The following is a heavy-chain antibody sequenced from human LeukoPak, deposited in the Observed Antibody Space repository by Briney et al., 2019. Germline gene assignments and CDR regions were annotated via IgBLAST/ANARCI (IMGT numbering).Heavy chain of an antibody. Sequence: GGSLRLSCAASGFTFSSYGMHWVRQAPGKGLEWVAFIRYDGSNKYYADSVKGRFTISRDNSKNALYLQMNSLRAEDTAVYYCAKGPRAGVVPDAFDIWGQGTMVTVSS. J-gene: IGHJ3*02. D-gene: IGHD3-3*01. CDR1: GFTFSSYG. CDR3: AKGPRAGVVPDAFDI. CDR2: IRYDGSNK. V-gene: IGHV3-30*02.